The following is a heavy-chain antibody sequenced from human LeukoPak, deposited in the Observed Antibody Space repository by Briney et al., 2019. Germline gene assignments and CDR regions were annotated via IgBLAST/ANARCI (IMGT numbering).Heavy chain of an antibody. V-gene: IGHV1-69*13. CDR2: IIPIFGTA. CDR3: GRINQYSNSSRYYGMDL. D-gene: IGHD4-23*01. Sequence: ASVKVSCKASGGTFSSYGISWVRQAPGQGLEWMGGIIPIFGTANYAQKFQGRVTITADESTSTAYMELSSLRSEDAAVYYCGRINQYSNSSRYYGMDLWGQGTKGNGSS. CDR1: GGTFSSYG. J-gene: IGHJ6*02.